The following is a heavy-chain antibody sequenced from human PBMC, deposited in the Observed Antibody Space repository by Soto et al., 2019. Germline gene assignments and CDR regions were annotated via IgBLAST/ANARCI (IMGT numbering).Heavy chain of an antibody. V-gene: IGHV4-59*06. J-gene: IGHJ5*02. CDR3: ARSVFP. CDR2: IYYSGST. Sequence: SETPSLTFTVSGGSISSFYWSWIRQPPGKGLEWIGYIYYSGSTYYNPSLKSRVTISVDTSKNRFSLKLTSVTAADTAVYYCARSVFPWGQGTLVTV. CDR1: GGSISSFY.